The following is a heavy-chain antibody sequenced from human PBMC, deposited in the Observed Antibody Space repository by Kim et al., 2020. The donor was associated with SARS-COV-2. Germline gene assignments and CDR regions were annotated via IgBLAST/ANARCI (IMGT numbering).Heavy chain of an antibody. CDR1: GYTFTSYY. D-gene: IGHD5-18*01. CDR2: INPSGGST. CDR3: ARVHPQLRGPFYYYYGMDV. V-gene: IGHV1-46*01. J-gene: IGHJ6*02. Sequence: ASVKVSCKASGYTFTSYYMHWVRQAPGQGLEWMGIINPSGGSTSYAQKFQGRVTMTRDTSTSTVYMELSSLRSEDTAVYYCARVHPQLRGPFYYYYGMDVWGQGTTVTVSS.